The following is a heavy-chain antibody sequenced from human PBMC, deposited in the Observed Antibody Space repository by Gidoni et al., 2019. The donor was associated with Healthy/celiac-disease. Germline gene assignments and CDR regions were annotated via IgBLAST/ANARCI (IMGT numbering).Heavy chain of an antibody. V-gene: IGHV3-21*01. Sequence: EVQLVESGGGLVKPGGSLRLYCSPSGFTFSSYSINWVRQAPGKGLEWFSSISSSSSDIYYADSVKGRFTISRDNAKNSLYLQMNSLRAEDTAVYYCARDGPLGIAAADWGQGTLVTVSS. D-gene: IGHD6-13*01. J-gene: IGHJ4*02. CDR2: ISSSSSDI. CDR1: GFTFSSYS. CDR3: ARDGPLGIAAAD.